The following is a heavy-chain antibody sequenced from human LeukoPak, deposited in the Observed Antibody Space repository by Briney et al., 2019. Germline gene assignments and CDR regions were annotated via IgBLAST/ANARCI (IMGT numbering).Heavy chain of an antibody. CDR3: ARDGTGAAGLIDY. D-gene: IGHD6-13*01. CDR2: ISSSSRYI. CDR1: GFTFSSYS. Sequence: KAGGSLRLSCAASGFTFSSYSMNWVSQAPGKGLEWVSSISSSSRYIYYADSVKGRFTISRDNAKNSLYLQMNSLRAEDTAVYYCARDGTGAAGLIDYWGQGTLVTVSS. J-gene: IGHJ4*02. V-gene: IGHV3-21*01.